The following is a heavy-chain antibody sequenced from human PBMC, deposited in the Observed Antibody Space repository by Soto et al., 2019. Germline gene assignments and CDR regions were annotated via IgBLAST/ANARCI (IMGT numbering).Heavy chain of an antibody. V-gene: IGHV3-23*04. Sequence: DEQLVESGGGSLQPGGSLRLSCAASGFSFRNYAMTWVRQSPGKGLEWVSLISSGGGSTNYADSVKGRFTISRDNSQNMLYLQMTGLRGEDTSLYYCAKLKGGLGRFYGIYAWGQGTMVIVSS. CDR1: GFSFRNYA. D-gene: IGHD3-3*01. CDR3: AKLKGGLGRFYGIYA. CDR2: ISSGGGST. J-gene: IGHJ6*02.